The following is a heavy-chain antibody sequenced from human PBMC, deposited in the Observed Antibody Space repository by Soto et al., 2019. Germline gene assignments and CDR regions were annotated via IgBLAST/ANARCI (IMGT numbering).Heavy chain of an antibody. CDR1: GFSFTNAW. CDR2: IKSKTHGGTI. CDR3: TTDSRFLEWSSYYYGMDV. D-gene: IGHD3-3*01. V-gene: IGHV3-15*01. Sequence: PVGSLRLSCAASGFSFTNAWMSWVRQAPGKGLEWVGRIKSKTHGGTIDFATPVKGRFTISRDDSKNTLYLQMNSLKTEDTAVYYCTTDSRFLEWSSYYYGMDVWGQGTTVTV. J-gene: IGHJ6*02.